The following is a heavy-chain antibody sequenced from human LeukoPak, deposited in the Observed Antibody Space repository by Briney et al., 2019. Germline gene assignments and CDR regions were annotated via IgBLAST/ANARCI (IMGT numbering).Heavy chain of an antibody. Sequence: SETLSLTCAVSGYSISSGYYWGLIRQPPGQVLEWIGRIYYSGSTYYEPSLKSQVTMSVDTSKNQFSLKLNSVTAADTAVYYCASCPPGSYYPRWGQGTLVTVSS. CDR3: ASCPPGSYYPR. V-gene: IGHV4-38-2*01. D-gene: IGHD3-10*01. CDR2: IYYSGST. CDR1: GYSISSGYY. J-gene: IGHJ4*02.